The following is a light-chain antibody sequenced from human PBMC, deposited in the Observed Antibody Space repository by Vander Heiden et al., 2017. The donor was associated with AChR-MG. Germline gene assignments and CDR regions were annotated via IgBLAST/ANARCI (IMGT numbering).Light chain of an antibody. CDR1: QSVSSC. Sequence: EIVLTQSPATLSLSPGARATLSCRASQSVSSCLAWYQQKPGQAPRLRIYDASNRATGIPARFSGSGSGTDFTLTISRLEPEDFAVYYCQQRGNSITFGQGTRLEIK. J-gene: IGKJ5*01. V-gene: IGKV3-11*01. CDR3: QQRGNSIT. CDR2: DAS.